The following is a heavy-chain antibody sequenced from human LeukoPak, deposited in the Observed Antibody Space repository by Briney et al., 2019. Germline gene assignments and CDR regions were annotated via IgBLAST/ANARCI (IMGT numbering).Heavy chain of an antibody. CDR2: ISYDGSNK. D-gene: IGHD5-18*01. J-gene: IGHJ4*02. Sequence: GGSLRLSCAASGFTFSSYGMHWVRQAPGKGLECVAVISYDGSNKYYADSVKGRFTISRDNSKNTLYLQMNSLRAEDTAVYYCARDGNTARDYWGQGTLVTVSS. V-gene: IGHV3-30*03. CDR3: ARDGNTARDY. CDR1: GFTFSSYG.